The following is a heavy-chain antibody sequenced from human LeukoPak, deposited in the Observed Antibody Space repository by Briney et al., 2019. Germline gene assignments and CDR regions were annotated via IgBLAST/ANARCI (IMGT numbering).Heavy chain of an antibody. J-gene: IGHJ4*02. CDR2: ISGSGVST. D-gene: IGHD3-10*01. V-gene: IGHV3-23*01. CDR3: ASPKGSGSYYTPGY. CDR1: GFTFSSYA. Sequence: QPGGSLRLSCVASGFTFSSYAMSWVRQAPGKGLEWVSTISGSGVSTYYADSVKDRFTISRDNSKNTLYLQMNSLRAEDTAVYYCASPKGSGSYYTPGYWGQGTLVTVSS.